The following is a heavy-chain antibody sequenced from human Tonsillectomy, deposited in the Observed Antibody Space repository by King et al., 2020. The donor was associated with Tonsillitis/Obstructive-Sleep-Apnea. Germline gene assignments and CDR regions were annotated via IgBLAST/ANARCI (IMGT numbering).Heavy chain of an antibody. CDR1: GFSFSTYE. CDR3: ARGPHVGAQTPYYYYGMDV. J-gene: IGHJ6*02. Sequence: VQLVESGGGLVQPGGSLRLSCAASGFSFSTYEMNWVRQAPGKGLEWVSYISSRGSTIYYADSVKGRFTISRDNAKNSLYLQMNSLRAEDTAVYYCARGPHVGAQTPYYYYGMDVWGRGTTVTVSS. D-gene: IGHD1-26*01. CDR2: ISSRGSTI. V-gene: IGHV3-48*03.